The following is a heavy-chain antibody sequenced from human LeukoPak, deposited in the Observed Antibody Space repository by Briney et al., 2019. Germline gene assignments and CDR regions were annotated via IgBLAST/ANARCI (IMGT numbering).Heavy chain of an antibody. Sequence: PSETLSLTCAVYGGSFSGYYWSWIRQPPGKGLEWIGEINHSGSTNYNPSLKRRVTMSLDTSKNQFSLKLRSVTAADTAVYYCARLRPEAYDILTDYWYFDLWGRGTLVTVSS. D-gene: IGHD3-9*01. V-gene: IGHV4-34*01. J-gene: IGHJ2*01. CDR2: INHSGST. CDR3: ARLRPEAYDILTDYWYFDL. CDR1: GGSFSGYY.